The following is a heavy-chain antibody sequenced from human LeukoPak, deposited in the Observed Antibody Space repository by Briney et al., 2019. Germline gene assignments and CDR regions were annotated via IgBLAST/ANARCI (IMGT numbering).Heavy chain of an antibody. V-gene: IGHV4-39*01. D-gene: IGHD2-15*01. J-gene: IGHJ6*03. Sequence: PSETLSLTCSVSGGSINNNDYFWGWIRQPPGKGLEWIGNIYYSGSTYYKPSLKGRVTIFVDTSKSQFSLKLSSLNAADTAVYYCARLGYAASRGYYYYMDVWGKGTTVTVSS. CDR1: GGSINNNDYF. CDR3: ARLGYAASRGYYYYMDV. CDR2: IYYSGST.